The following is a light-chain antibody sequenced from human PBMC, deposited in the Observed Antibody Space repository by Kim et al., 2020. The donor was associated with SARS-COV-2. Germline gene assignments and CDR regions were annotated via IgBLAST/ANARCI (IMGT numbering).Light chain of an antibody. J-gene: IGLJ3*02. V-gene: IGLV10-54*01. CDR2: RDT. Sequence: TPTHTSIGNTNHIGPPQAAWLPQHPGHPPKLLSSRDTNRPSGISERLSASRSGSTASLTITGLRPEDEADYYCSAWDSSLSSWVFGGGTQLTVL. CDR3: SAWDSSLSSWV. CDR1: TNHIGPPQ.